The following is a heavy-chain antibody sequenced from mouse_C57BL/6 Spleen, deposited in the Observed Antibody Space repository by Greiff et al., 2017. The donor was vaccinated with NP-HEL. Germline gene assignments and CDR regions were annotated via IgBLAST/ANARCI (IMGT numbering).Heavy chain of an antibody. D-gene: IGHD1-1*01. CDR3: ARGYYGSSYWYFDD. CDR2: IYYSGTN. V-gene: IGHV3-5*01. CDR1: GISITTGNYR. Sequence: EVQRVESGPGLVKPSQTVFLTCTVTGISITTGNYRWSWIRQFPGNKLEWIGYIYYSGTNTYNPSLTSRTTITSDTPKNQVFLKMNSLTAEDTATYYCARGYYGSSYWYFDDWGKGTTVTVSS. J-gene: IGHJ1*03.